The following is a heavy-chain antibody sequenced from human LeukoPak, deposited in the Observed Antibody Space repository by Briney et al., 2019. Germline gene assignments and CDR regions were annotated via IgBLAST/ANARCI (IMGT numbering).Heavy chain of an antibody. D-gene: IGHD1-14*01. CDR1: GGSFSGYY. J-gene: IGHJ4*02. Sequence: SETLSLTCAVYGGSFSGYYWSWIRQPPGKGLEWIGEINHSGSTNYNPSLKSRVTISVDTSKNQFSLKLSSVTAADTAVYYCAREGFGNLDYWGQASLVTASS. CDR3: AREGFGNLDY. CDR2: INHSGST. V-gene: IGHV4-34*01.